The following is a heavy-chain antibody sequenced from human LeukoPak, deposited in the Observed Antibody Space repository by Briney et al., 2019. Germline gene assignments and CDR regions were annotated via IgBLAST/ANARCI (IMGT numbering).Heavy chain of an antibody. CDR3: ARHAKPRTVTFFDY. V-gene: IGHV4-39*01. D-gene: IGHD4-17*01. CDR1: GGSISSSSYY. Sequence: PAETLSLTCTVSGGSISSSSYYWGWVRPAPGKGLEGIGSIYYSGNTYYNPSLKSRVTISVDTSENQFSLKLSSVTAADTAVYYCARHAKPRTVTFFDYWGQGTLVTVSS. CDR2: IYYSGNT. J-gene: IGHJ4*02.